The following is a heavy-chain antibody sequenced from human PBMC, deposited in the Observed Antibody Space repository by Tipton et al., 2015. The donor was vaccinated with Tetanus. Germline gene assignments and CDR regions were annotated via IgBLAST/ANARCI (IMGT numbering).Heavy chain of an antibody. CDR1: GFTFNRSA. J-gene: IGHJ3*01. Sequence: SLRLSCSASGFTFNRSAMHWVRQVPGKGLEDVSVISGNGGSIEYADSVKGGFTISRDNSKSTLYLQMSGLRTEDTTVYFCVKDGQEETWGQGTTVTVSS. V-gene: IGHV3-64D*08. CDR3: VKDGQEET. CDR2: ISGNGGSI.